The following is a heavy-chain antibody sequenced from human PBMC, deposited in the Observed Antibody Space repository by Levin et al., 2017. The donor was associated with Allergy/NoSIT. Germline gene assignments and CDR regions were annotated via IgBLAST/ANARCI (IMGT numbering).Heavy chain of an antibody. CDR3: ARAPDGMDY. CDR1: GFTFNTYW. D-gene: IGHD1-14*01. V-gene: IGHV3-7*01. Sequence: LSLTCAASGFTFNTYWMSWVRQAPGKGLEWVANIKQDGSEKFYVDSVKGRFTISRDNAKNSLYLQMNSLRVEDTAVYYCARAPDGMDYWGQGTLVTVSS. CDR2: IKQDGSEK. J-gene: IGHJ4*02.